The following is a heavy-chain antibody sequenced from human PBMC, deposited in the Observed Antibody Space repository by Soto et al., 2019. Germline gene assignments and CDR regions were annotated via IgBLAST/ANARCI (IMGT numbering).Heavy chain of an antibody. J-gene: IGHJ3*02. V-gene: IGHV3-33*01. CDR3: ARDPQLVHAFDI. D-gene: IGHD6-13*01. CDR2: IWYDGSNK. Sequence: QVQLVESGGGVVQPGRSLRLSCAASGFTFSSYGMHWVRQAPGKGLEWVAVIWYDGSNKYYADSVKGRFTISRDNSKNTLYLQMNSLRAEDTAVYYCARDPQLVHAFDIWGQGTMVTVSS. CDR1: GFTFSSYG.